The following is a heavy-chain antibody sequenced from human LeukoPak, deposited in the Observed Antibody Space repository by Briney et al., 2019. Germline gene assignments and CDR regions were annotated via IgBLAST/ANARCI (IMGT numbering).Heavy chain of an antibody. CDR2: ISGSGGST. CDR3: AKEPRTVESAFDI. D-gene: IGHD3-3*01. J-gene: IGHJ3*02. CDR1: GFIFSNYG. Sequence: PGGSLRLSCAASGFIFSNYGMSWVRQAPGKGLEWVSAISGSGGSTYYADSVKGRFTISRDNSKNTLYLQMNSLRAEDTAVYYCAKEPRTVESAFDIWGQGTMVTVSS. V-gene: IGHV3-23*01.